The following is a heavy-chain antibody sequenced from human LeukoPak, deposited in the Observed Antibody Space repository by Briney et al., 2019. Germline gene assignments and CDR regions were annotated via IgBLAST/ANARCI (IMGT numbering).Heavy chain of an antibody. D-gene: IGHD6-19*01. CDR3: ARARDIAVAGTGYYYYCMDV. CDR2: IYTSGST. CDR1: GGSISSGSYY. J-gene: IGHJ6*03. V-gene: IGHV4-61*02. Sequence: PSQTLSLTCTVSGGSISSGSYYWSWIRQPPGKGLEWVGRIYTSGSTNYNPSLKSRVTISVDTSKNQFSLKLSSVTVADTAVYYCARARDIAVAGTGYYYYCMDVWGKGTTVTVSS.